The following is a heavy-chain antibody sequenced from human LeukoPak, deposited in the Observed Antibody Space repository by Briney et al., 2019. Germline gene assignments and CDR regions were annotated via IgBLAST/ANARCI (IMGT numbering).Heavy chain of an antibody. Sequence: PSETLSLTCTFSGGSLSTHYWTWVRQPPGKGLEWIGYISYIGSTNYNPSLKSRVTISVDTSKNQFSLKLRSVTAADTALYFCAGDLTPATKGFDIWGQGTMVTVSS. CDR1: GGSLSTHY. CDR2: ISYIGST. D-gene: IGHD4-17*01. CDR3: AGDLTPATKGFDI. V-gene: IGHV4-59*11. J-gene: IGHJ3*02.